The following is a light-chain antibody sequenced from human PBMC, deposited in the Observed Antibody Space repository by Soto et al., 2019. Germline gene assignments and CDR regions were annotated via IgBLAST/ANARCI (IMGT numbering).Light chain of an antibody. CDR3: QQYNNWLT. J-gene: IGKJ1*01. Sequence: EIVMTQSPATLSVSPGDRATLSCRASQSVSNNFAWYQQRPGQAPRLLIYGTSTRAAGIPARFSGSGSGTEFTLTISSLQSEDFAVYYCQQYNNWLTFGQGTKVDIK. CDR1: QSVSNN. CDR2: GTS. V-gene: IGKV3-15*01.